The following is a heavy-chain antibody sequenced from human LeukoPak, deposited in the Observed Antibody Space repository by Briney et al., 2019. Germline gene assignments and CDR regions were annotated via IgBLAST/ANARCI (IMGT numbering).Heavy chain of an antibody. D-gene: IGHD3-16*02. CDR1: GYTSTGYY. V-gene: IGHV1-2*02. CDR3: ARSTMGFGGVIAARAGLDY. Sequence: ASVKVSCKASGYTSTGYYMHWVRQAPGQGLEWMGWINPNSGGTNYAQKFQGRVTMTRDTSISTAYMELSRLRSDDTAVYYCARSTMGFGGVIAARAGLDYWGKGTLVTVSS. CDR2: INPNSGGT. J-gene: IGHJ4*02.